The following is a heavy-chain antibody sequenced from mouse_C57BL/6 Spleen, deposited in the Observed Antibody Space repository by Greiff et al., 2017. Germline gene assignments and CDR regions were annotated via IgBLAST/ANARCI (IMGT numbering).Heavy chain of an antibody. CDR3: ARYPYGSSLYYYAMDY. J-gene: IGHJ4*01. CDR1: GYTFTSYW. V-gene: IGHV1-69*01. CDR2: IDPSDSYT. D-gene: IGHD1-1*01. Sequence: QVQLQQPGAELVMPGASVKLSCKASGYTFTSYWMHWVKQRPGQGLEWIGEIDPSDSYTNYNQKFKGKSTLTVDKSSSTAYMQLSRLTSADSAVYYCARYPYGSSLYYYAMDYWGQGTSVTVSS.